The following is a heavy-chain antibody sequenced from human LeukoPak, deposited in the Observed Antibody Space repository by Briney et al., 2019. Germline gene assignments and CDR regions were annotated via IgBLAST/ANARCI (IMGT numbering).Heavy chain of an antibody. D-gene: IGHD3-22*01. J-gene: IGHJ4*02. CDR2: IYYSGST. CDR1: GGSISSYY. Sequence: SETLSLTCTVSGGSISSYYWSWIRQPPGKGLEWIGYIYYSGSTNYNPSLKSRVTISVDTSKNQFSLKLSSVTAADTAVYYCAKGFYYYDSSGYTYYFDYWGQGTLVTVSS. V-gene: IGHV4-59*01. CDR3: AKGFYYYDSSGYTYYFDY.